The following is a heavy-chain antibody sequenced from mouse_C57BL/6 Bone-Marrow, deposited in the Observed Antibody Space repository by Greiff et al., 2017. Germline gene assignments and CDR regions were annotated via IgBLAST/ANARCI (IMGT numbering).Heavy chain of an antibody. CDR1: GYTFTDYN. D-gene: IGHD1-1*01. V-gene: IGHV1-18*01. CDR3: AISIYYYGSSLWYFDV. J-gene: IGHJ1*03. CDR2: INPNNGGT. Sequence: EVQLQQSGPELVKPGASVKIPCKASGYTFTDYNMDWVKQSHGKSLEWIGDINPNNGGTIYNQKFKGKATLTVDKASRTAYMELRSLTSEDTAVYYCAISIYYYGSSLWYFDVWGTGTTVTVSS.